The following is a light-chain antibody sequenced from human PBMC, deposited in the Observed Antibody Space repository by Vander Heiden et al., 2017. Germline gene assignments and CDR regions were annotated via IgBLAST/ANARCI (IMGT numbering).Light chain of an antibody. CDR1: QSLVYSDGNTY. CDR3: MQGTHWPYT. J-gene: IGKJ2*01. V-gene: IGKV2-30*01. CDR2: KVS. Sequence: DVALTESLHSLPDTPGKPASISCRSSQSLVYSDGNTYLNWFQQRPGQSPRRLIYKVSDRGSGVPDRFSGSGSGPDFTLRISRVEAEDVGVYYCMQGTHWPYTFGQGTKLEIK.